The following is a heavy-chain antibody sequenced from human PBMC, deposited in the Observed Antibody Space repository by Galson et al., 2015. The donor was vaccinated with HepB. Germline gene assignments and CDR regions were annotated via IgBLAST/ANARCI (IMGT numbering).Heavy chain of an antibody. CDR2: IYPGDSDT. D-gene: IGHD2-2*02. CDR3: ARLRRCSSTSCHNNWFDP. V-gene: IGHV5-51*01. Sequence: QSGAEVKKPGESLKISCKGSGYSFTSYWIGWVRQMPGKGLEWMGIIYPGDSDTRYSPSFQGQVTISADKSISTAYLQWSSLKASDTAMYYCARLRRCSSTSCHNNWFDPWGQGTLVTVSS. J-gene: IGHJ5*02. CDR1: GYSFTSYW.